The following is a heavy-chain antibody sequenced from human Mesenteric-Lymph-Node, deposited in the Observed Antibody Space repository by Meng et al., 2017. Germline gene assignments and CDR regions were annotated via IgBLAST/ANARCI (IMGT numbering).Heavy chain of an antibody. D-gene: IGHD3-10*01. CDR3: ARGGYYGAGNYPYWFDY. J-gene: IGHJ4*02. CDR2: INWSGGRT. Sequence: GESLKISCAASGFSVSSAYMSWVRQAPGKGLEWVSGINWSGGRTGYVDFVKGRFTISRDNAKNSLFLQMNSLRAEDTAFYYCARGGYYGAGNYPYWFDYWGQGTLVTVSS. V-gene: IGHV3-20*04. CDR1: GFSVSSAY.